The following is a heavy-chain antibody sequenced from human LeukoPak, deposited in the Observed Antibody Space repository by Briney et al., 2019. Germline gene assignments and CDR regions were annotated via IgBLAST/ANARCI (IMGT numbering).Heavy chain of an antibody. CDR3: ARLGYCSSTSCYYAGEGAFDI. CDR1: GYSFTKYW. V-gene: IGHV5-51*01. Sequence: GESLKISRKGPGYSFTKYWIAWVRQMPGKGLERMWIIYPGESDTRYSPSFQGQVTISADKSISTAYLQWSSLKASHTAMYYCARLGYCSSTSCYYAGEGAFDIWGQGTMVTVSS. D-gene: IGHD2-2*01. J-gene: IGHJ3*02. CDR2: IYPGESDT.